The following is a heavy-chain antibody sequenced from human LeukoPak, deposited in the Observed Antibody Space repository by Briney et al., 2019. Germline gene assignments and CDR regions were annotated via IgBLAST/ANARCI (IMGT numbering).Heavy chain of an antibody. J-gene: IGHJ3*01. CDR2: INPDGGNT. D-gene: IGHD5-24*01. CDR3: ARIRDGYNDAYDL. CDR1: GYTFTNSY. Sequence: GASVKVSCKASGYTFTNSYIHWVRQGPGQVLEWMGLINPDGGNTNYAQNFQGRVTLTGDTSTSTVYMELSSLRSEDTAIYYCARIRDGYNDAYDLWGQGTVVTVPS. V-gene: IGHV1-46*01.